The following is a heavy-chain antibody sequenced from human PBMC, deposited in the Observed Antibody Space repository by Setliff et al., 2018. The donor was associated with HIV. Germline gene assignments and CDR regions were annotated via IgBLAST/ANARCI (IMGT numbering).Heavy chain of an antibody. D-gene: IGHD3-22*01. CDR3: ARDRYYYDSSGKDAFDI. V-gene: IGHV4-4*02. CDR2: IYHSGST. J-gene: IGHJ3*02. CDR1: GGSISSSNW. Sequence: KPSETLSLTCAVSGGSISSSNWWSWVRQPPGKGLEWIGEIYHSGSTNYNPSLKSRVTISVDKSKNQFSLKLSSVPAADTAVYYCARDRYYYDSSGKDAFDIWGQGTMVTV.